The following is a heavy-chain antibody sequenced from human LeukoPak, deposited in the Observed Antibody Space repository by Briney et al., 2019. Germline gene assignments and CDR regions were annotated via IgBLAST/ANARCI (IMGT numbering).Heavy chain of an antibody. CDR1: GFTFSSYS. J-gene: IGHJ4*02. V-gene: IGHV3-48*01. D-gene: IGHD2-2*01. CDR2: ISTGSSAT. CDR3: ARRGLDIVVVPAALDY. Sequence: PGGSLRLSCAASGFTFSSYSMNWVRQAPGKGLEWVSYISTGSSATYYADSVKGRFTISRDNARNSLYLQMNSLRAEDTAVYYCARRGLDIVVVPAALDYWGQGTLVTVSS.